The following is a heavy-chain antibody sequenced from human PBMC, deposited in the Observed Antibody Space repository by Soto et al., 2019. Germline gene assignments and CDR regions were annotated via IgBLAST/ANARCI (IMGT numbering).Heavy chain of an antibody. J-gene: IGHJ3*02. CDR2: INPNSGGT. CDR1: GYTFTGYY. V-gene: IGHV1-2*02. Sequence: GASVKVSCKASGYTFTGYYMHWVRQAPGQGLEWMGWINPNSGGTNYAQKFQGRVTMTRDTSISTAYMELSRLRSDDTAVYYCARVRGIAARPGGAFDIWGQGTTVTVSS. CDR3: ARVRGIAARPGGAFDI. D-gene: IGHD6-6*01.